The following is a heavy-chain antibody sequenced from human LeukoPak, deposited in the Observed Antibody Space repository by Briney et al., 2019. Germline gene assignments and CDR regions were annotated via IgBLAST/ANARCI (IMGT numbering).Heavy chain of an antibody. J-gene: IGHJ5*02. CDR1: GGSISSYY. CDR3: ARAESIAVGIGFDP. Sequence: SETLSLTCTVSGGSISSYYWSWIRQPPGKGLEWIGYIYYSGSTNYNPSPKSRVTISVDTSKNQFSLKLSSVTAADTAVYYCARAESIAVGIGFDPWGQGTLVTVSS. D-gene: IGHD6-19*01. V-gene: IGHV4-59*01. CDR2: IYYSGST.